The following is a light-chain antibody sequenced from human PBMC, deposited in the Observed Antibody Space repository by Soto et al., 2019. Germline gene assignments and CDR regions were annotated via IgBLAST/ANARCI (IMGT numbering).Light chain of an antibody. CDR1: SSNIGAGYD. CDR2: GNS. Sequence: QSVLTQPPSVSGAPGQRVTISCTGSSSNIGAGYDVHWYQQLPGTAPKLLSHGNSNRPSGVPDRFSGSKSGTSASLDITGLQADYEADYYCQSYDSSLRGYVVGTGTKVTVL. J-gene: IGLJ1*01. CDR3: QSYDSSLRGYV. V-gene: IGLV1-40*01.